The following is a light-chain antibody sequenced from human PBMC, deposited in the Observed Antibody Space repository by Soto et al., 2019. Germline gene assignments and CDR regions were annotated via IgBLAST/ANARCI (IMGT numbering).Light chain of an antibody. Sequence: QSVLTQPASVSGSPGQSITISCTGTSSDVGAYNYVSWYQQHPGKAPKLMIYDVSNRPSGVSNRFSGSKSGNTASLTISGLQAEDEADYYCSSYACSSTLYVFGAGTKLTVL. CDR2: DVS. CDR1: SSDVGAYNY. V-gene: IGLV2-14*01. CDR3: SSYACSSTLYV. J-gene: IGLJ1*01.